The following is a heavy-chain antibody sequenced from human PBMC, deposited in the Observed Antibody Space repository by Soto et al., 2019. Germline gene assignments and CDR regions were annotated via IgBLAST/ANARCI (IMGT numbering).Heavy chain of an antibody. Sequence: GGSLRLSCAASGFTFSSYAMHWVRQAPGKGLEWVAVISYDGSNKYYADSVKGRFTISRDNSKNTLYLQMNSLRAEDTAVYYCARDVKAIGRASFDSSGYYDYGYYFDYWGQGTLVTVSS. J-gene: IGHJ4*02. D-gene: IGHD3-22*01. V-gene: IGHV3-30-3*01. CDR1: GFTFSSYA. CDR2: ISYDGSNK. CDR3: ARDVKAIGRASFDSSGYYDYGYYFDY.